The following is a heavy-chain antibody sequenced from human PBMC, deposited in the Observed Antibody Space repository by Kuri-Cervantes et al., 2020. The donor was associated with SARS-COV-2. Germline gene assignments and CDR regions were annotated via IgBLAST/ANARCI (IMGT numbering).Heavy chain of an antibody. Sequence: GGSLRLSCVGSGFSFSTYAMSWVRQAPGKGLQWVSSINGGGEETYYADSVKGRFAISRDNSKNTLSLQLNSLRAEDTAVYYCARGGSSGWSQLEYWGQGTLVTVSS. CDR1: GFSFSTYA. CDR2: INGGGEET. CDR3: ARGGSSGWSQLEY. V-gene: IGHV3-23*01. D-gene: IGHD6-19*01. J-gene: IGHJ4*02.